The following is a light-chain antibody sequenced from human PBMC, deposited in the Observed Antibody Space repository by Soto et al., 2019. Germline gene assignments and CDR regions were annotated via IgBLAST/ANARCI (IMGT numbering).Light chain of an antibody. J-gene: IGKJ1*01. V-gene: IGKV1-27*01. Sequence: DIQITQSPSSLSASVGDRVTITCRASQGISDYLAWYQQKPGKVPKLLIHSASTLQYGVPSRFSGSGSGIDFTLTISSLQPEDVATYYCQKYNGAPWTFGQGTKVEIK. CDR1: QGISDY. CDR2: SAS. CDR3: QKYNGAPWT.